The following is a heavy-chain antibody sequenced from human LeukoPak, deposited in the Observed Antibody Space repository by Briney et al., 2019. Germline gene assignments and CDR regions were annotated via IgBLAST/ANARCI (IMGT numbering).Heavy chain of an antibody. CDR2: IKQDGSEK. V-gene: IGHV3-7*01. CDR3: ARDQPLAVASWGYFYYYMDV. Sequence: QSGGSLRLSCAASGFTFSSYSMNWVRQAPGKGLEWVADIKQDGSEKYYVDSVKGRFTISRDNAKNSLFLQMNSLRVEDTAVYFCARDQPLAVASWGYFYYYMDVWGKGTTVTVSS. D-gene: IGHD2-2*01. J-gene: IGHJ6*03. CDR1: GFTFSSYS.